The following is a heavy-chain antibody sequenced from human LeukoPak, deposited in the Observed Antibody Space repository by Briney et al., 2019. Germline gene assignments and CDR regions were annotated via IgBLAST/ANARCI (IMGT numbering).Heavy chain of an antibody. Sequence: GGSLRLSCAASGFIFGSYGMHWVRQAPVKGLEWVAFTPYHGVSRYYTESVKGRFTISRDNSKSKLYLQMNSLRIEDTAVCYCAKDRHGDYTSDYWGQGTLVIVSS. D-gene: IGHD4-17*01. CDR2: TPYHGVSR. CDR3: AKDRHGDYTSDY. V-gene: IGHV3-30*02. J-gene: IGHJ4*02. CDR1: GFIFGSYG.